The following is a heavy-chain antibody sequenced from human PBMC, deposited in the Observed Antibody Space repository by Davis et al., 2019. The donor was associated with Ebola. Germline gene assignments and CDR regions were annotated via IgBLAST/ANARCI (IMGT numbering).Heavy chain of an antibody. CDR2: ISYDGSNK. Sequence: GESLKISCAASGFTFSSSSMNWVRQAPGKGLEWVAVISYDGSNKYYADSVKGRFTISRDNFKNTLYLQMNSLRTGDTAVYYCASIVTTIQGLAAPADIWGQGTMVTVSS. V-gene: IGHV3-30*03. D-gene: IGHD5-12*01. J-gene: IGHJ3*02. CDR1: GFTFSSSS. CDR3: ASIVTTIQGLAAPADI.